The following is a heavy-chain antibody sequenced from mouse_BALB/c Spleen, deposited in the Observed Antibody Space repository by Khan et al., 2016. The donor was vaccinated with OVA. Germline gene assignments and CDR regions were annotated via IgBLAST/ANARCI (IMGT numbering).Heavy chain of an antibody. Sequence: EVELVESGGGLVKPGGSLKLSCAASGFPFSTYTMSWVRQTPEKRLEWVATISSGSTYTYYPDSVKGRFTISRDNAKNTLYLQMSSLKSEDTALYYCTRDGNCAHWDFDVWGAGTTVTVSA. CDR2: ISSGSTYT. CDR1: GFPFSTYT. J-gene: IGHJ1*01. V-gene: IGHV5-6-4*01. D-gene: IGHD2-1*01. CDR3: TRDGNCAHWDFDV.